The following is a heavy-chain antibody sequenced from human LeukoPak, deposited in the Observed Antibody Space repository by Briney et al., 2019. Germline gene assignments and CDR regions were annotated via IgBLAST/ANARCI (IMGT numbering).Heavy chain of an antibody. Sequence: SETLSLTCTVSGGSISSYYWSWIRQPPGKGLEWIGYIYYSGSTNYNPSLKSRVTISVDTSKNQFSLKLSSVTATDTAVYYCAGGYYDILTGYYTHAFDIWGQGTMVTVSS. CDR2: IYYSGST. J-gene: IGHJ3*02. CDR1: GGSISSYY. V-gene: IGHV4-59*08. CDR3: AGGYYDILTGYYTHAFDI. D-gene: IGHD3-9*01.